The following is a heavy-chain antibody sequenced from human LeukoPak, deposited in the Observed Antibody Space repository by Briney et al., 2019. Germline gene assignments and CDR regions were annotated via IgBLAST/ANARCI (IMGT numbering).Heavy chain of an antibody. Sequence: GTLSLTCAVSGGSISSSNWWSWVRQAPGKGLEWVANIKQDGSEKYYVDSVKGRFTISRDNAKNSLYLQMNSLRAEDTAVYYCASHDYGDYSSFDYCGQGTLVTVSS. J-gene: IGHJ4*02. D-gene: IGHD4-17*01. CDR2: IKQDGSEK. V-gene: IGHV3-7*02. CDR1: GGSISSSNW. CDR3: ASHDYGDYSSFDY.